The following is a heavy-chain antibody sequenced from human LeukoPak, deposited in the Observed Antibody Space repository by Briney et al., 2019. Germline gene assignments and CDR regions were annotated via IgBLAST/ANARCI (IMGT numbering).Heavy chain of an antibody. CDR1: GYTFTGYY. V-gene: IGHV1-2*02. D-gene: IGHD3-3*01. Sequence: VASVTVSCKASGYTFTGYYMHWVRQAPGQGLEWMGWINPNSGGTNYAQKFQGRVTMTRDTSISTAYMELSRLRSDDTAVYYCATLGDVLRLFPLISLDGMDVWGQGTTVTVSS. CDR2: INPNSGGT. J-gene: IGHJ6*02. CDR3: ATLGDVLRLFPLISLDGMDV.